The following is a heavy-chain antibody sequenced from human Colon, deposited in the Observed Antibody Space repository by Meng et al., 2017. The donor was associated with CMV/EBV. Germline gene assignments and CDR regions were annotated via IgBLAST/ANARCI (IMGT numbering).Heavy chain of an antibody. V-gene: IGHV1-2*06. CDR1: GYSFTNCW. Sequence: GGSLRLSCKYFGYSFTNCWIGWVRQVPGQGLEWMGLVNPHTGGTKYAQKFQGRVIMTRDTSIDTAYMDLSGLTSDDTAIYYCARVGHNWKYFLDYWGQGTLVTVSS. CDR3: ARVGHNWKYFLDY. CDR2: VNPHTGGT. D-gene: IGHD1-7*01. J-gene: IGHJ4*02.